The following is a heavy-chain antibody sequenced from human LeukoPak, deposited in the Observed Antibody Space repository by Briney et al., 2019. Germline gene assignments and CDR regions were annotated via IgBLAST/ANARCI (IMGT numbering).Heavy chain of an antibody. CDR3: ARGLEYSSSWYYYYYYMDV. V-gene: IGHV4-34*01. CDR1: GGSFSGYY. D-gene: IGHD6-13*01. J-gene: IGHJ6*03. Sequence: PSETLSLTCAVYGGSFSGYYWSWIRQPPGKGLEWIGEINHSGSTNYNPSLKSRVTISVDTSKNQFSLKLSSVTAADTAVYYCARGLEYSSSWYYYYYYMDVWGKGTTVTVSS. CDR2: INHSGST.